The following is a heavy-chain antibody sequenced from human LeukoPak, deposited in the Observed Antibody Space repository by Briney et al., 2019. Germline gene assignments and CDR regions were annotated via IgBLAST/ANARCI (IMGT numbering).Heavy chain of an antibody. V-gene: IGHV4-30-4*08. CDR1: GGSISSGDYY. J-gene: IGHJ3*02. D-gene: IGHD1-26*01. CDR3: ARIVGAGDAFDI. CDR2: IYYSGST. Sequence: SETLSLTCTVSGGSISSGDYYWSWIRQPPGKGLEWIGYIYYSGSTYYNPSLKSRVTISVDTSKNQFSLKLSSVTAADTAVYYCARIVGAGDAFDIWGQGTMVTVSS.